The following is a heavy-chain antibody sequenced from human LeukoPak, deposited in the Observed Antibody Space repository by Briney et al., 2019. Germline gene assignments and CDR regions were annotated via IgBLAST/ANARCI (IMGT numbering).Heavy chain of an antibody. CDR3: ARVGRGDAFDI. V-gene: IGHV4-59*01. J-gene: IGHJ3*02. Sequence: PSETLSLTCTVSGGSISSYYWSWIRQPPGKGLEWIGYIYYSGSTNYNPSLKSRVTISVDTSKNQFSLKLSSVTAAGTAVYYCARVGRGDAFDIWGQGTMVTVSS. CDR2: IYYSGST. D-gene: IGHD6-25*01. CDR1: GGSISSYY.